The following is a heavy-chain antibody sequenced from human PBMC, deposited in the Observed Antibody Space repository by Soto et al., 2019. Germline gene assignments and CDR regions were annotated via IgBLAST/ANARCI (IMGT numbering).Heavy chain of an antibody. D-gene: IGHD1-26*01. CDR3: ARDRGCYALDY. Sequence: QVQLVQSGAEVKKPGASVKVSCKVSGYTFTSYGIRWVRQAPGQGLEWMGGISAYNGNTNYAQKLQGRVTMTTDTSTSTACMELRSLRSDDSAVYYCARDRGCYALDYWGQGTLVTVSS. J-gene: IGHJ4*02. CDR2: ISAYNGNT. CDR1: GYTFTSYG. V-gene: IGHV1-18*01.